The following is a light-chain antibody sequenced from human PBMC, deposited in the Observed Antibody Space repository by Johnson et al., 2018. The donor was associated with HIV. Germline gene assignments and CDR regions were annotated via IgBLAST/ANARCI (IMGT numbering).Light chain of an antibody. V-gene: IGLV1-51*01. Sequence: QSVLTQPPSVSAAPGQKVTISCSGSSSNIGNNFVSWYQQVPGTAPKLLIYDNNKRPSGIPDRFSGSKSGTSATLDITGLQTGDEADYYCATWDTSLSAGGVFGTGTKVTVL. J-gene: IGLJ1*01. CDR2: DNN. CDR1: SSNIGNNF. CDR3: ATWDTSLSAGGV.